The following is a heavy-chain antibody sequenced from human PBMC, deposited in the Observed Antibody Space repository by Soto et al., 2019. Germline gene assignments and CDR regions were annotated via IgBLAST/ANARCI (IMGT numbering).Heavy chain of an antibody. CDR3: ARGNYGVTIFGVLTPSYYMDV. CDR1: GGSISSYY. J-gene: IGHJ6*03. Sequence: SETLSLTCTVSGGSISSYYWSWIRQPPGKGLEWIGYIYYSGSTNYNPSLKSRVTISVDTSKNQFSLKLSSVTAADTAVYYCARGNYGVTIFGVLTPSYYMDVWGKGTTVTVSS. D-gene: IGHD3-3*01. CDR2: IYYSGST. V-gene: IGHV4-59*01.